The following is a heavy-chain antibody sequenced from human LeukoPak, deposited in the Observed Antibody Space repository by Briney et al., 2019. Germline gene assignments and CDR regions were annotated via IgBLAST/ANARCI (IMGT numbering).Heavy chain of an antibody. V-gene: IGHV4-39*01. J-gene: IGHJ3*02. Sequence: SETLSLTCTVSGGSISSSSYYWGWIRQPPGKGLEWIGSIYYSGSTYHNPSLKSRVTISVDTSKNQFSLKLSSVTAADTAVYYCPRLSIAVAGTRAFDIWGQGTMVTVSS. CDR1: GGSISSSSYY. CDR2: IYYSGST. CDR3: PRLSIAVAGTRAFDI. D-gene: IGHD6-19*01.